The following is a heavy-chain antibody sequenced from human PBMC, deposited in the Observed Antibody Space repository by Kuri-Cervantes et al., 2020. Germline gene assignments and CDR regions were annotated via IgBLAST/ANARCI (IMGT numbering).Heavy chain of an antibody. CDR1: GFTVSSNY. CDR3: TTGQGSGYYFGFDY. V-gene: IGHV3-15*01. CDR2: IKSKTDGGTT. D-gene: IGHD3-22*01. J-gene: IGHJ4*02. Sequence: GESLKISCAASGFTVSSNYMSWVRQAPGKGLEWVGRIKSKTDGGTTDYAAPVKGRFTISRDDSKNTLYLQMNSLKTEDTAVYYCTTGQGSGYYFGFDYWGQGTLVTVSS.